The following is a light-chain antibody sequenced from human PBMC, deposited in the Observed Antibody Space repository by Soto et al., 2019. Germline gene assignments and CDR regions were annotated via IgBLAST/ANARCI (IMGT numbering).Light chain of an antibody. CDR2: EAS. V-gene: IGKV1-39*01. J-gene: IGKJ2*01. CDR1: QNINTY. CDR3: QQSYGFQYT. Sequence: DIQMTQSPSSLSASVGDRVTITCRSSQNINTYLTWYQQRPGKAPKLIIFEASRLPSGVPSRFSASGSGTVFTLTVSSLLPEDLGTFYCQQSYGFQYTFGQGTGLESK.